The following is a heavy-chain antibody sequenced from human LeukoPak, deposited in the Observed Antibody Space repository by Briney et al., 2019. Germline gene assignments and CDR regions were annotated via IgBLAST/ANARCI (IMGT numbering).Heavy chain of an antibody. V-gene: IGHV3-23*01. CDR2: ISGSGGST. CDR1: GFTFSSYA. D-gene: IGHD6-6*01. CDR3: AKDGGQLVWPFDY. Sequence: GGSLRLSCAASGFTFSSYAMSWVRQAPGKGLEWVSAISGSGGSTYCADSEKGRFTISRDNSKNTLYLQMNSLRAEDTAVYYCAKDGGQLVWPFDYWGQGTLVTVSS. J-gene: IGHJ4*02.